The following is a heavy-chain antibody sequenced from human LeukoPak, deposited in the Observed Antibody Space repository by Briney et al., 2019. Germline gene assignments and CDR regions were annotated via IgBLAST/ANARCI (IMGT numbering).Heavy chain of an antibody. J-gene: IGHJ6*03. V-gene: IGHV3-13*01. CDR3: ARGPPRGKYYYMDV. D-gene: IGHD1-1*01. CDR1: GFTFSSFD. CDR2: IGTASDT. Sequence: GGSLRLSCAASGFTFSSFDMHWVRHPTGQGLEWVSTIGTASDTYYPGSGEGRFTLSRDNAKNSLCLQMNSLTAGDTAVYYCARGPPRGKYYYMDVWGKGTTVTVSS.